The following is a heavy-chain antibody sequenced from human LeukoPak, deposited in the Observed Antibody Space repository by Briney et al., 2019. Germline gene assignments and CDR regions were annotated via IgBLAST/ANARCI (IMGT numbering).Heavy chain of an antibody. J-gene: IGHJ4*02. V-gene: IGHV1-69*13. D-gene: IGHD5-24*01. CDR2: ITPIFGTA. Sequence: SVKVSCKASGGTFSSYAISWVRQAPGQGLEWMGGITPIFGTANYAQKFQGRVTITADESTSTAYMGLSSLRSEDTAVYYCARTSREMTTSTGYFDYWGQGTLVTVSS. CDR1: GGTFSSYA. CDR3: ARTSREMTTSTGYFDY.